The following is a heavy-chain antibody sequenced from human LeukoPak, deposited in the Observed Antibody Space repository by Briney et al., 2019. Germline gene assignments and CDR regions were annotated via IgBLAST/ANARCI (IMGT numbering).Heavy chain of an antibody. CDR3: ARVDDLDAFDI. CDR1: GFTFSSYA. D-gene: IGHD2-2*03. Sequence: GRSLRLSSAASGFTFSSYAMHWVRQAPGKGLEWVAVISDDGSNKYYADSVKGRFTISRDNSKNTLYLQMNSLRPEDTAVYYCARVDDLDAFDIWGQGTMVTVSS. CDR2: ISDDGSNK. J-gene: IGHJ3*02. V-gene: IGHV3-30*04.